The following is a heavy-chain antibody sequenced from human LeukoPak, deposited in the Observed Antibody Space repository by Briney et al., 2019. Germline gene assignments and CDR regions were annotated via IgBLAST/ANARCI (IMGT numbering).Heavy chain of an antibody. J-gene: IGHJ4*02. CDR2: IIPIFGTA. CDR1: GGTFSSYA. CDR3: ATPPDYGDY. Sequence: SVKVSCKASGGTFSSYAISWVRQAPGQGLEWMGGIIPIFGTANYAQKFQGRVTMTEDTSTDTAYMELSSLRSEDTAVYYCATPPDYGDYWGQGTLVTVSS. V-gene: IGHV1-69*06.